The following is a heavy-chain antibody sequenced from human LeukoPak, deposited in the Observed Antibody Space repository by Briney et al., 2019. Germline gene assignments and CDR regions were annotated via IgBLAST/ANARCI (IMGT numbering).Heavy chain of an antibody. J-gene: IGHJ5*02. Sequence: ASVKGSCKAFGYTFTSNYMHWVRQAPGQGPEWMGVISPSGGSTTYAQKFQGRVTMTTDTSMSTAYTELSRLTSDDTAVYYCARAGGRSWFDPWGQGTLVTVSS. CDR2: ISPSGGST. V-gene: IGHV1-46*01. CDR1: GYTFTSNY. CDR3: ARAGGRSWFDP.